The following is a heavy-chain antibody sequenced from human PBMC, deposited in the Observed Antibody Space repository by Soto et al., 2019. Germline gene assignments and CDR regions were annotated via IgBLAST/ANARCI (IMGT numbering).Heavy chain of an antibody. V-gene: IGHV5-51*01. CDR2: IYPGDSDT. Sequence: PGQSMKVSSKGAGYSLTSYWIGRVRQMPRKGLEWMGIIYPGDSDTRYSPSFQGQVTISADKSINSVYLQWSSLKASDTATYYCARLGFNYDFLSGYYNVHHYYGIDVWGQGTTVTVSS. J-gene: IGHJ6*02. CDR3: ARLGFNYDFLSGYYNVHHYYGIDV. D-gene: IGHD3-3*01. CDR1: GYSLTSYW.